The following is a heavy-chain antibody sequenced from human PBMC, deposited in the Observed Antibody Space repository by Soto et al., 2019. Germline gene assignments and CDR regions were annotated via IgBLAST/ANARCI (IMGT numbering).Heavy chain of an antibody. D-gene: IGHD1-20*01. CDR2: IYRSGTS. CDR3: AAMLITGTTPYYFGS. V-gene: IGHV4-4*02. Sequence: SETLSLTCAVSGGSVSSGNWWNWVRQPPGKGLEWIGEIYRSGTSHYNPSLKSRVTISVDKSKNQISLKLSSVTAADTAVYYCAAMLITGTTPYYFGSWGQGTLVTVSS. J-gene: IGHJ4*02. CDR1: GGSVSSGNW.